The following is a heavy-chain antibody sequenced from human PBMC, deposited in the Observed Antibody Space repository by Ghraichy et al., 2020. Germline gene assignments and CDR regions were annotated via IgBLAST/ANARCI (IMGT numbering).Heavy chain of an antibody. V-gene: IGHV3-48*02. CDR2: VNISSSFK. CDR3: ARGSTVVSFYYYDGMDV. J-gene: IGHJ6*02. CDR1: GFTISSNS. Sequence: ETLSLTCVGSGFTISSNSNNWVRESQGPGLEWVSYVNISSSFKSYTDSVKHRFTISRDNAQNSLYLQMNSLRDEDTAVYYCARGSTVVSFYYYDGMDVWGQGTTVTVSS. D-gene: IGHD4-23*01.